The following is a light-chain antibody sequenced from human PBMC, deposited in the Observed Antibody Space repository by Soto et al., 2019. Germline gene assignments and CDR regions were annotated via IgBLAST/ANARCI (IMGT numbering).Light chain of an antibody. CDR2: GAS. CDR3: QQYVRSPWA. CDR1: QYITIY. Sequence: EIVLTQSPATLSLSPGERATLSCRASQYITIYLAWYQQKPGQAPRLVIYGASSRATGIPDRCSGSGSGTDFTLTISSIEPEDFAVYYCQQYVRSPWAFGQGTKV. V-gene: IGKV3-20*01. J-gene: IGKJ1*01.